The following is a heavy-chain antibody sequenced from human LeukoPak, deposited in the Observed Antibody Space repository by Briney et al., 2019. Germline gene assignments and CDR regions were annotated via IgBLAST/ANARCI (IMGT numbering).Heavy chain of an antibody. V-gene: IGHV4-39*07. J-gene: IGHJ4*02. CDR1: GGSISSSSYY. D-gene: IGHD3-16*01. Sequence: SETLSLTCTVSGGSISSSSYYWGWIRQPPGKGLEWIGSIYYSGSTYYNPSLKSRVTISVDTSKNQFSLKLSSVTAADTAVYYCAREGGRLVIDYWGQGTLVTASS. CDR2: IYYSGST. CDR3: AREGGRLVIDY.